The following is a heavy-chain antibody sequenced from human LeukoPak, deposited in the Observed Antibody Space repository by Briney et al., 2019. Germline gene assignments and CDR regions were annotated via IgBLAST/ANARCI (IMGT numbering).Heavy chain of an antibody. D-gene: IGHD6-19*01. CDR2: IYTSGST. Sequence: PSETLSLTCTVSGGSISSYYWSWIRQPAGKGLEWIGRIYTSGSTNYNPSLKSRVTMSVDTSKNQFSLKLSSVTAADTAVYYCARDSSSSGWYGRTRSYYYYMDVWGKGTTVTVSS. CDR1: GGSISSYY. CDR3: ARDSSSSGWYGRTRSYYYYMDV. J-gene: IGHJ6*03. V-gene: IGHV4-4*07.